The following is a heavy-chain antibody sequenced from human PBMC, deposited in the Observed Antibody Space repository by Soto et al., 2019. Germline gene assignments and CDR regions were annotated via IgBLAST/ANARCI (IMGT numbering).Heavy chain of an antibody. Sequence: GGSLRLSCAASGFTFSDYYMSWIRQAPGKGLEWVSYISSSGSTIYYADSVKGRFTISRDNAKNSLYLQMNRLRAEDTAVYYWARAFSDFGSGYYYYYGMDVWGQGTTVTVSS. V-gene: IGHV3-11*01. CDR1: GFTFSDYY. CDR3: ARAFSDFGSGYYYYYGMDV. CDR2: ISSSGSTI. J-gene: IGHJ6*02. D-gene: IGHD3-3*01.